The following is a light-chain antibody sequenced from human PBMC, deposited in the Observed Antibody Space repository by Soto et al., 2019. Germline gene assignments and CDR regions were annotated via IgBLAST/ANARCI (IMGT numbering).Light chain of an antibody. J-gene: IGLJ1*01. CDR3: LLYYGGVHV. V-gene: IGLV7-43*01. CDR1: TGAVTSGFS. CDR2: STT. Sequence: QAVVTQEASVTVSPGGTVTLTCASSTGAVTSGFSPNWFQQKPGQAPRGLIYSTTSRYFWTPARFSGALLGGKAVLTLSGVKPEDEAEYYCLLYYGGVHVFGTGTKLTVL.